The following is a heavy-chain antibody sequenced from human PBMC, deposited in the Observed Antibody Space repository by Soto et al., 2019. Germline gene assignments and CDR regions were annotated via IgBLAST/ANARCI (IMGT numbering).Heavy chain of an antibody. D-gene: IGHD2-15*01. CDR2: INSDGSST. Sequence: PGGSLRLSCAASGFTFSSYWMHWVRQAPGKGLVWVSRINSDGSSTSYADSVKGRFTISRDNAKNTLYLQMNSLRAEDTAVYYCAQGGYCSGGSCLPADYYYGMDVWGQGTTVTVSS. CDR1: GFTFSSYW. J-gene: IGHJ6*02. V-gene: IGHV3-74*01. CDR3: AQGGYCSGGSCLPADYYYGMDV.